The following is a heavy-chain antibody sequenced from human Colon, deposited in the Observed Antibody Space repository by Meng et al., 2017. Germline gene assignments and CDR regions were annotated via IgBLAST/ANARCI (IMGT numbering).Heavy chain of an antibody. V-gene: IGHV4-4*02. Sequence: QDAGHGLVKPSGNLSLTCHLPGGSITSHNRCRWVRQPPGKVLEWIGELYHSGTTNYNASLKSRVTISVDRSNNQFPLNLRSLTAADKATYTSASRPAAFRTYYFDYWGQGTLVTVSS. D-gene: IGHD2-21*02. CDR2: LYHSGTT. CDR3: ASRPAAFRTYYFDY. CDR1: GGSITSHNR. J-gene: IGHJ4*02.